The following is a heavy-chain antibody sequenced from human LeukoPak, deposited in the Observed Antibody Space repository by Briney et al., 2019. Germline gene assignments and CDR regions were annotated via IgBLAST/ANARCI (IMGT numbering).Heavy chain of an antibody. J-gene: IGHJ4*02. D-gene: IGHD3-10*01. CDR2: IYHSGST. Sequence: PSETLSLTCAVSGGSISSSNWWSWVRQPPGKGLERIGEIYHSGSTNYNPSLKSRVTISVDKSKNQFSLKLSSVTAADTAVYYCARAMVEAYYFDYWGQGTLVTVSS. CDR3: ARAMVEAYYFDY. V-gene: IGHV4-4*02. CDR1: GGSISSSNW.